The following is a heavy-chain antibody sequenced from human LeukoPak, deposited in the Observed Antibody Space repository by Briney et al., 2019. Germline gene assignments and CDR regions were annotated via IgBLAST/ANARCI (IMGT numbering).Heavy chain of an antibody. CDR1: GYSFTSYW. Sequence: GESLKISCKGSGYSFTSYWIGWVRQMPGKGLEWMGIIYPGDSDTRYSPSFQGQVTISADKSIGTAYLQWSSLKASDTAMYYCARATGVEYCSSTSYYFGSVWFDPWGQGTLVTVSS. D-gene: IGHD2-2*01. CDR3: ARATGVEYCSSTSYYFGSVWFDP. V-gene: IGHV5-51*01. J-gene: IGHJ5*02. CDR2: IYPGDSDT.